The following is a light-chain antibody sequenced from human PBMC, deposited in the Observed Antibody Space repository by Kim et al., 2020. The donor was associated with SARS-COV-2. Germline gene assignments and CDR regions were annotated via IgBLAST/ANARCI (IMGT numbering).Light chain of an antibody. J-gene: IGLJ3*02. CDR3: SSYTSSSTGWV. CDR1: SSDVGGYNY. V-gene: IGLV2-14*03. CDR2: DVS. Sequence: QSALTQPASVSGSPGQSITISCTGTSSDVGGYNYVSWYQQHPGKAHKLMIYDVSNRPSGVSNRFSGSKSGNTASLTISGLQAEDEADYYCSSYTSSSTGWVFGGGTKLTVL.